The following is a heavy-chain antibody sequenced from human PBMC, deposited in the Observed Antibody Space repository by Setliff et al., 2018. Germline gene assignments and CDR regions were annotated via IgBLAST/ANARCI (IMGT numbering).Heavy chain of an antibody. Sequence: LSLTCAVSGGSNSGGTWWTWVRQSPEKGLEWIGEISHSGITNYKSSLKSRATISIDMSKRQFSLDLTSVTAADTAIYFCTVRDFNCTDGRCAYFFDPWGQGALVTVS. J-gene: IGHJ1*01. CDR1: GGSNSGGTW. V-gene: IGHV4-4*01. CDR3: TVRDFNCTDGRCAYFFDP. CDR2: ISHSGIT. D-gene: IGHD2-8*02.